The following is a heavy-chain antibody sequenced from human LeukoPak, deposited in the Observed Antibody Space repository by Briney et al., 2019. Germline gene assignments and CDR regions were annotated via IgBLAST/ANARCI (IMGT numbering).Heavy chain of an antibody. V-gene: IGHV1-69*05. CDR1: GGTFSSYA. CDR2: IIPIFGTA. Sequence: ASVKVSCKASGGTFSSYAISWLRQAPGQGLEWMGSIIPIFGTANYAQKFQGRVTITTDESTSTAYMELSSLRSEDTAVYYCARFSSGYYLDYWGQGTLVTVSS. CDR3: ARFSSGYYLDY. J-gene: IGHJ4*02. D-gene: IGHD3-22*01.